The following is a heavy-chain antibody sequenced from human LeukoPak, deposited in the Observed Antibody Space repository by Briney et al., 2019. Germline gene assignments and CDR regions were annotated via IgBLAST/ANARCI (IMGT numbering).Heavy chain of an antibody. V-gene: IGHV4-59*01. D-gene: IGHD2-2*01. CDR2: ISYIWST. Sequence: SETLSLTCTVSGNSISNLYWSCIRQPPGRGGEWGGDISYIWSTYYTPPLKRRVTISVDTSQNQFSLKLRSVTAADTAVYYCAILHCSSPSCHRNWFAPWGQGTLVTVSS. CDR1: GNSISNLY. J-gene: IGHJ5*02. CDR3: AILHCSSPSCHRNWFAP.